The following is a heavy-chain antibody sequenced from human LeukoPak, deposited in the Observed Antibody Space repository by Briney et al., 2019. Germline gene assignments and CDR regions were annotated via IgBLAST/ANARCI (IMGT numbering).Heavy chain of an antibody. J-gene: IGHJ6*02. D-gene: IGHD3-10*01. Sequence: SVKVSCKASGGAFSSYAISWVRQAPGQGLEWMGRIIPIFGTANYAQKFQGRVTITADESTSTAYMELSSLRSEDTAVYYCARIPITMVRGVIYYYYYYGMDVWGQGTTVTVSS. V-gene: IGHV1-69*15. CDR2: IIPIFGTA. CDR1: GGAFSSYA. CDR3: ARIPITMVRGVIYYYYYYGMDV.